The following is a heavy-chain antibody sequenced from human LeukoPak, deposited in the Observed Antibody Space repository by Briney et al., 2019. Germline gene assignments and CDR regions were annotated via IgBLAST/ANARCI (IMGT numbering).Heavy chain of an antibody. Sequence: SGGSLRLSCAASGFTFSSYSMSWVRQAPGKGLEWVSGISGRGDNTSYADSVKGRFTISRDNSKNTLYLQMNSLRAEDTAVYYCAKRPRWLQFHYWGQGTLVTVSS. V-gene: IGHV3-23*01. CDR2: ISGRGDNT. CDR1: GFTFSSYS. J-gene: IGHJ4*02. CDR3: AKRPRWLQFHY. D-gene: IGHD5-24*01.